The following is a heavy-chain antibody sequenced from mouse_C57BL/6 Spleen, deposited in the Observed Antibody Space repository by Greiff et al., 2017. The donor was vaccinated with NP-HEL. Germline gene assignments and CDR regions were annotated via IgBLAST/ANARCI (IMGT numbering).Heavy chain of an antibody. CDR3: ARSGSSGYEGAMDY. Sequence: VKLQESGPELVKPGASVKISCKASGYAFSSSWMNWVKQRPGKGLEWIGRIYPGDGDTNYNGKFKGKATLTADKSSSTAYMQLSSLTSEDSAVYFCARSGSSGYEGAMDYWGQGTSVTVSS. D-gene: IGHD3-2*02. V-gene: IGHV1-82*01. CDR1: GYAFSSSW. CDR2: IYPGDGDT. J-gene: IGHJ4*01.